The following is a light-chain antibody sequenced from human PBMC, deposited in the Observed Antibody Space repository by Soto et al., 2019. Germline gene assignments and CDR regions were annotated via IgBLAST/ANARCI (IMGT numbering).Light chain of an antibody. CDR1: SIDVGGYDY. J-gene: IGLJ1*01. CDR2: DVS. Sequence: QSVLTRPPSASGSPGQSVAISCTGTSIDVGGYDYVSWYQQHPGKAPKLMIYDVSKRPSGVPDRFSGSKSGNTASLTVSGLQAEDEADYYCSSYAGTHIVFGTGTKVTVL. V-gene: IGLV2-8*01. CDR3: SSYAGTHIV.